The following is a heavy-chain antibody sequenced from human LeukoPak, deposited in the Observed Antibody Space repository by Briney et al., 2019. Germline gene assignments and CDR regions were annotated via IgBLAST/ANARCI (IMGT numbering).Heavy chain of an antibody. CDR1: GCSFTTYW. D-gene: IGHD2-8*01. J-gene: IGHJ3*02. Sequence: GGALKISFQGSGCSFTTYWISWVRQMPGKGLEGMGRIDPSDSYNNYSPSFQGHLTISADKSINTAYLQWTSLKASDTAMYYCARHQLLGPCFKGVCSDAFDIWGQGTMVTVSS. CDR3: ARHQLLGPCFKGVCSDAFDI. CDR2: IDPSDSYN. V-gene: IGHV5-10-1*01.